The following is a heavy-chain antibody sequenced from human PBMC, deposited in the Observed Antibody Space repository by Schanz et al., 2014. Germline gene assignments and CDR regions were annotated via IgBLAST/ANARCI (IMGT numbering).Heavy chain of an antibody. J-gene: IGHJ4*02. V-gene: IGHV3-33*01. D-gene: IGHD4-17*01. Sequence: QAQLMESGGGVVQPGTSLILSCSVSGFSLNTYGIHWFRQPAGKGLEWVAVIWNNGVTKYYADSVRGRFTGSRDRFQNTLYLRMSSLRAEDTAVYYCARPRFDYGEVDYWGQGTLVTVSS. CDR2: IWNNGVTK. CDR3: ARPRFDYGEVDY. CDR1: GFSLNTYG.